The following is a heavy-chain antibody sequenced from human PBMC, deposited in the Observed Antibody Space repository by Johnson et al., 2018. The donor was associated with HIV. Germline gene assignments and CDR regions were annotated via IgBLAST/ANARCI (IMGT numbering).Heavy chain of an antibody. D-gene: IGHD1-26*01. V-gene: IGHV3-43D*04. CDR1: GFTFSGSA. J-gene: IGHJ3*02. Sequence: VQLVESGGGVVQPGRSLRLSCAASGFTFSGSAMHWVRQAPGKGLEWVSLISWDGGSTYYADSVKGRFTISRDNSKNSLYLQMNRLRAEDTAFYYCARSRGGSSEDAFDIWGQGTMVTVSS. CDR3: ARSRGGSSEDAFDI. CDR2: ISWDGGST.